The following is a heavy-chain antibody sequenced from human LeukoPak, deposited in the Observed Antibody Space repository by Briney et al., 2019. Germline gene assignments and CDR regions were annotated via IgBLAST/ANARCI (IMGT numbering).Heavy chain of an antibody. CDR1: GFTFRNYW. CDR3: VRDWDHFDFDS. Sequence: GGSLRLSCAASGFTFRNYWMPWIRQAPGKGLVWVSRIKGDGSHTIYADSVKGRFTISRDNTKNTLYLQMKSLRVEDTALYYCVRDWDHFDFDSWGQGTLVTVSS. D-gene: IGHD1-26*01. CDR2: IKGDGSHT. J-gene: IGHJ5*01. V-gene: IGHV3-74*01.